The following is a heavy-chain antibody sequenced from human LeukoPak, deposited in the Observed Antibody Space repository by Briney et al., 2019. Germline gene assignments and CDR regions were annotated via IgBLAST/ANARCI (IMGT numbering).Heavy chain of an antibody. CDR3: ARGRYYYDSSGYYYSDY. V-gene: IGHV3-48*02. CDR1: GFIFSDYN. J-gene: IGHJ4*02. D-gene: IGHD3-22*01. Sequence: GGSLRLSCAASGFIFSDYNMNWVRQAPGKGLEWVSYISSRSSTIYYAESVKGRYTISRDNAKNSLYLQMNSLRDEDTGVYYCARGRYYYDSSGYYYSDYWGQGTLVTVSS. CDR2: ISSRSSTI.